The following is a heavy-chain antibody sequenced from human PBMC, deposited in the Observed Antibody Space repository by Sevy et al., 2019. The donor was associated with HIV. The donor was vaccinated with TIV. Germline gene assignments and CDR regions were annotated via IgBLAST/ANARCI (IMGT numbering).Heavy chain of an antibody. V-gene: IGHV3-30-3*01. Sequence: GGSLRLSCAASGFPFSSYSLHWVRQAPGKGLEWVATISFDRSNKYYTDSVKGRFSISRDNSKKSLYLQMSGLRPEDTAVYYCAFERLSSNVAEYFHNWGQGTLVTVSS. D-gene: IGHD4-4*01. J-gene: IGHJ1*01. CDR2: ISFDRSNK. CDR1: GFPFSSYS. CDR3: AFERLSSNVAEYFHN.